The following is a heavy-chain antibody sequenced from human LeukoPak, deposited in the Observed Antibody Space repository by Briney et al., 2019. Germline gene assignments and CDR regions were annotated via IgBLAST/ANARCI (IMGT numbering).Heavy chain of an antibody. CDR2: INPNSGGT. Sequence: GPVKVSCKASGYTFTGYYMHWVRQAPGQGLEWMGWINPNSGGTNYAQKFQGRVTMTRDTSISTAYMELSRLRSDDTAVYYCARAGYSSSWPSFYWGQGTLVTVSS. D-gene: IGHD6-13*01. CDR1: GYTFTGYY. V-gene: IGHV1-2*02. J-gene: IGHJ4*02. CDR3: ARAGYSSSWPSFY.